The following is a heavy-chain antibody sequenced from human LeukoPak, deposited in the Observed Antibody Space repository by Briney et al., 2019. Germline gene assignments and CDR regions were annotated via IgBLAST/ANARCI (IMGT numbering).Heavy chain of an antibody. J-gene: IGHJ6*03. V-gene: IGHV4-30-4*08. CDR1: GGSISSGDYY. CDR3: ARDTPGGYDILTGSYYYYYMDV. Sequence: PSETLSLTCTVSGGSISSGDYYWSWIRQPPGKGLEWIGDIYYSGSTYYNPSLKSRVTISVDTSKNQFSLKLSSVTAADTAVYYCARDTPGGYDILTGSYYYYYMDVWGKGTTVTVSS. CDR2: IYYSGST. D-gene: IGHD3-9*01.